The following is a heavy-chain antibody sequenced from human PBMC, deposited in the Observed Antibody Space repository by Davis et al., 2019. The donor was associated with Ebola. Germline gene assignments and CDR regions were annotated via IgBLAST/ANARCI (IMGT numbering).Heavy chain of an antibody. CDR3: AKGYDLATFDY. D-gene: IGHD5-12*01. J-gene: IGHJ4*03. CDR1: GFTFSSYG. V-gene: IGHV3-30*18. CDR2: ISYDGSNK. Sequence: GESLKISCAASGFTFSSYGMHWVRQAPGKGLEWVAVISYDGSNKYYADSVKGRFTISRDNSKNTLYLQMNSLRAEDTAVYYCAKGYDLATFDYWGQGTTVTVSS.